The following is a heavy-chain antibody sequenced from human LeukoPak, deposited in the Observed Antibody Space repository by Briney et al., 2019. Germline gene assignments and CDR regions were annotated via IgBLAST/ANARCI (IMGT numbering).Heavy chain of an antibody. CDR2: IYTSESA. D-gene: IGHD5-24*01. J-gene: IGHJ4*02. CDR1: GTSINSYY. Sequence: PSETLSLICSVSGTSINSYYWSWIRQPAGKGLEWIGRIYTSESADYNPSLKSRVTMSVDTSKSQVSLTMRSVTAADTAVYYCASVGGDGYNFDYWGQGVLVTVSS. V-gene: IGHV4-4*07. CDR3: ASVGGDGYNFDY.